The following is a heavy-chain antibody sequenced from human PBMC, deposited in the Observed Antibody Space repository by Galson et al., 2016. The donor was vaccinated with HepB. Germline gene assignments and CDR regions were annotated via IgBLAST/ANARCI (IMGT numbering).Heavy chain of an antibody. CDR3: AKGRAVRTTLLDP. Sequence: SLRLSCAASGFTFRSYAMHWVRQPPGKGLEWVAVISYDGSEKNYADSVRGRFSISRDNSENTLFLQINSLRVEDTAVYFCAKGRAVRTTLLDPWGQGTLVTVSS. D-gene: IGHD1/OR15-1a*01. J-gene: IGHJ5*02. CDR2: ISYDGSEK. CDR1: GFTFRSYA. V-gene: IGHV3-30*04.